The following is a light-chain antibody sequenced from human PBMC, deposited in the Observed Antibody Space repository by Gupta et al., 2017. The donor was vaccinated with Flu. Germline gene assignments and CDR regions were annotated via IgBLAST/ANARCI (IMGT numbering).Light chain of an antibody. CDR3: QQRADWALT. CDR1: QSVKGA. V-gene: IGKV3-11*01. CDR2: DAS. J-gene: IGKJ4*01. Sequence: EVVLTQSPATLSLSPGERATLYCRASQSVKGALAWYQQKPGHAPRPLVYDASNRAAGITVKFSGSGSGTDFTLTISNLETEDFAVYYCQQRADWALTFGGGTKVEIK.